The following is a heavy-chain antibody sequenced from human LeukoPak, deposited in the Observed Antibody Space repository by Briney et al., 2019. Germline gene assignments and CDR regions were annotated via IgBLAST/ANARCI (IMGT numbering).Heavy chain of an antibody. CDR2: INHRGIT. J-gene: IGHJ4*02. CDR1: DESFFGYH. V-gene: IGHV4-34*01. Sequence: PSETLSLTCAVSDESFFGYHWNRVSQVLGKGLECIVEINHRGITNYNPSLKSRVTISVDKSKNQFSLRLRSVTAADTAIYYCARDPTTVITTPYYFDDWGQGTLVTVSS. CDR3: ARDPTTVITTPYYFDD. D-gene: IGHD4-23*01.